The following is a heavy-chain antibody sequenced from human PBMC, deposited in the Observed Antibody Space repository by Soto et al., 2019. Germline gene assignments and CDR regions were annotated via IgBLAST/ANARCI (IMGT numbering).Heavy chain of an antibody. CDR1: GFTFTSYA. CDR2: ISSGGGSTA. CDR3: AKVRVILVARGYFDL. D-gene: IGHD3-22*01. Sequence: EMQLLESGGGLVQPGGSLRLSCAASGFTFTSYAMSWVRQAPGKGLEWVSAISSGGGSTAYYADSVKGRFTISRVNSNNTVFLQMNSLRAEDTALYYCAKVRVILVARGYFDLWGRGTLVTVSS. J-gene: IGHJ2*01. V-gene: IGHV3-23*01.